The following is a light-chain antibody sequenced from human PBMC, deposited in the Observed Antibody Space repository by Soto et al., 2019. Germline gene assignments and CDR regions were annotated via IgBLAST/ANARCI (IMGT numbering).Light chain of an antibody. Sequence: QSALTQPPSASGTPGQRVTISCSGSNSNIGNNKVNWYQQLPGTAPKLLIYTSNQRPSGVPDRFSGSKSGTSASLAISGLQSQDEPHYHSPTWDASLHGYVFGTGTKVTVL. CDR3: PTWDASLHGYV. CDR1: NSNIGNNK. J-gene: IGLJ1*01. CDR2: TSN. V-gene: IGLV1-44*01.